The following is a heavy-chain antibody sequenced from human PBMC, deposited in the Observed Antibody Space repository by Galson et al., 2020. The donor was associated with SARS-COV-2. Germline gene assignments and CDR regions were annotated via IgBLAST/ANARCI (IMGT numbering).Heavy chain of an antibody. Sequence: GGSLRLSCVASGFTFSIYAIHWVRQAPGKGLEWVAVISYDGRNTYYADSVRGRITLSRDNSKNTLYLQMNSLRAEDTSVYYCARDMNGMAGDFDIWGQGTIVTVSS. CDR1: GFTFSIYA. V-gene: IGHV3-30*04. CDR2: ISYDGRNT. D-gene: IGHD6-19*01. CDR3: ARDMNGMAGDFDI. J-gene: IGHJ3*02.